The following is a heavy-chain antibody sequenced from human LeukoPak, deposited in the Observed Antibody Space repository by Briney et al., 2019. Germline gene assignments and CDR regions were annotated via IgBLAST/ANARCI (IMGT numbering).Heavy chain of an antibody. V-gene: IGHV3-20*04. Sequence: GGSLRLSCAASGFTFDDYGMSWVRQAPGKGLEWVSGINWNGGSTGYADSVKGRFTISRDNAKNSLYLQMNSLRAEDTALYYCARLVSGTVTTGVDYWGQGTLVTVSS. CDR1: GFTFDDYG. J-gene: IGHJ4*02. CDR2: INWNGGST. D-gene: IGHD4-17*01. CDR3: ARLVSGTVTTGVDY.